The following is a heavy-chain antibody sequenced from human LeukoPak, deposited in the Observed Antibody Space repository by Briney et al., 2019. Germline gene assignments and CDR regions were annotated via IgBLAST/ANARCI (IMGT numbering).Heavy chain of an antibody. V-gene: IGHV4-4*07. Sequence: SETLSLTCTVSGGSISSYYWSWIQQPAGKGLGWIGRIYTSGSTNYNPSLKSRVTISVDKSKNQFSLKLSSVTAADTAVYYCARESAYGYYYYMDVWGKGTTVTVSS. CDR3: ARESAYGYYYYMDV. D-gene: IGHD3-10*01. CDR1: GGSISSYY. CDR2: IYTSGST. J-gene: IGHJ6*03.